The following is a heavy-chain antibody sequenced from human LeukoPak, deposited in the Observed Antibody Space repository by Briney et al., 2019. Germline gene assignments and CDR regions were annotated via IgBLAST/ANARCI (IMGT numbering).Heavy chain of an antibody. J-gene: IGHJ4*02. CDR1: GGSIGSSSYY. CDR2: IYYSGST. D-gene: IGHD3-9*01. Sequence: SETLSLTCNVSGGSIGSSSYYWGWIRQPPGKGLEWIGSIYYSGSTYYNPSLKSRVTISVDTSKNQFSLKLSSVTATDTAVYYCARDSPKYDILTGPPAFFDYWGQGTLVTVSS. CDR3: ARDSPKYDILTGPPAFFDY. V-gene: IGHV4-39*07.